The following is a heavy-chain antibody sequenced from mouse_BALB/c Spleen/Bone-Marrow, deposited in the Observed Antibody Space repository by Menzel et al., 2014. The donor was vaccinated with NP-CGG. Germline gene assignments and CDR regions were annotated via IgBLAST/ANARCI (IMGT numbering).Heavy chain of an antibody. D-gene: IGHD1-1*01. CDR1: GFNIKDTY. CDR3: AMYYYGSSLFAY. J-gene: IGHJ3*01. V-gene: IGHV14-3*02. CDR2: IDPPNGNT. Sequence: EAKLVESGAELVKPGASVKLSCTASGFNIKDTYMHWVKQRPEQGLEWIGRIDPPNGNTKYDPKFQGKATITADTSSNTAYLQLSSLTSEDTAVYYCAMYYYGSSLFAYWGQGTLVTVSA.